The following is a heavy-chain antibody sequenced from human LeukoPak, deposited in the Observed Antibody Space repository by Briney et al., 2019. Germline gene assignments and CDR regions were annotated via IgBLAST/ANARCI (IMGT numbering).Heavy chain of an antibody. D-gene: IGHD5-24*01. J-gene: IGHJ4*02. CDR2: ISSSSDYT. CDR3: ARGDGYNFFDY. CDR1: GFTFSDYH. V-gene: IGHV3-11*05. Sequence: GGSLRLSCAASGFTFSDYHMSWIRQAPGKGLEWVSYISSSSDYTNYADSVKGRFTISRDNSENTLYLQMKSLRAEDTAVYYCARGDGYNFFDYWGQGTLVTVSS.